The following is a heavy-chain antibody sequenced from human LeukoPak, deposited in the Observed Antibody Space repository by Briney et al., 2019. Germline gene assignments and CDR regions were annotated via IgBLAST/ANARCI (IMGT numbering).Heavy chain of an antibody. CDR2: ISSSGSTI. J-gene: IGHJ3*02. V-gene: IGHV3-11*01. D-gene: IGHD4-23*01. Sequence: RTGGSLRLSCAASGFTFSDYYMSWIRQAPGKGLEWVSYISSSGSTIYYADSVKGRFTISRDNAKNSLYLQMNSLRAEDTAVYYCARDDYGGNLDAFDIWGQGTMVTVSS. CDR1: GFTFSDYY. CDR3: ARDDYGGNLDAFDI.